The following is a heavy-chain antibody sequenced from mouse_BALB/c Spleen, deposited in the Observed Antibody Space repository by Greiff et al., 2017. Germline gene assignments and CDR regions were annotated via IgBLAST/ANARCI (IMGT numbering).Heavy chain of an antibody. CDR2: ISSGSSTI. CDR1: GFTFSSFG. D-gene: IGHD1-1*01. J-gene: IGHJ3*01. Sequence: EVKLVESGGGLVQPGGSRKLSCAASGFTFSSFGMHWVRQAPEKGLEWVAYISSGSSTIYYADTVKGRFTISRDNPKNTLFLQMTSLRSEDTAMYYCARTGYGSSALAYWGQGTLVTVSA. CDR3: ARTGYGSSALAY. V-gene: IGHV5-17*02.